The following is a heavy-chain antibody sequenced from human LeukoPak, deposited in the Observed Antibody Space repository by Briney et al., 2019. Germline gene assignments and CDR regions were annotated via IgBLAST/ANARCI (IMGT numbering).Heavy chain of an antibody. J-gene: IGHJ3*02. CDR2: VDPEDGET. CDR3: ATGYKDDYKGGAFDI. CDR1: GYTFTDYY. D-gene: IGHD1-14*01. Sequence: ASVKISCKVSGYTFTDYYMHWVQQAPGKGLEWMGLVDPEDGETIYAEKFQGRVTITADTSTDTAYMELSSLRSEDTAVYYCATGYKDDYKGGAFDIWGQGTMVTVSS. V-gene: IGHV1-69-2*01.